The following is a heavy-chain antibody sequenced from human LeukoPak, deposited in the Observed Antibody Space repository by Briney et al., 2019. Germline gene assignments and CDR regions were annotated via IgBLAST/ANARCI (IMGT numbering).Heavy chain of an antibody. D-gene: IGHD2-15*01. V-gene: IGHV3-30*04. CDR1: GFTFSSYA. Sequence: PGGSLRLSCAASGFTFSSYAMHWVRQAPGKGLEWVAVISYDGSNKYYADSVKGRFTISRDNSKNTLYLQMNSLRAEDTAVYYCARDLSQYCSGGSCSPLYYWDQGTLVTVSS. CDR2: ISYDGSNK. J-gene: IGHJ4*02. CDR3: ARDLSQYCSGGSCSPLYY.